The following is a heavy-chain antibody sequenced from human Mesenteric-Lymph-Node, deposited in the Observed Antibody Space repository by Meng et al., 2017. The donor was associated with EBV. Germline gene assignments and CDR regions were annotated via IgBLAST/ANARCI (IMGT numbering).Heavy chain of an antibody. CDR2: IYHSGST. J-gene: IGHJ4*02. V-gene: IGHV4-4*02. D-gene: IGHD6-19*01. Sequence: LQESVTRLGQPSGTLSRTCSVSGGSISSSNWWRWVRQPPGKGLEWIGEIYHSGSTNYNPSLKSRVTISVDKSKNQFSLKLSSVTAADTAVYYCARGSAVAGIDYWGQGTLVTVSS. CDR3: ARGSAVAGIDY. CDR1: GGSISSSNW.